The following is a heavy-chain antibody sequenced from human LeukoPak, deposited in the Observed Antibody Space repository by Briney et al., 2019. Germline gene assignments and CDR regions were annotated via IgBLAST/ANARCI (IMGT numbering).Heavy chain of an antibody. J-gene: IGHJ4*02. D-gene: IGHD1-26*01. CDR3: AEDVGKWESLHFFDY. CDR1: GFTFSTNA. CDR2: ISGSGAST. V-gene: IGHV3-23*01. Sequence: GGSLRLSCLTSGFTFSTNAMSWVRQAPGKGLEWISGISGSGASTYYADSVTGRFTISRDNSRNTLYLQMNSLRGDDTAVYYCAEDVGKWESLHFFDYWGQGTLVIVSS.